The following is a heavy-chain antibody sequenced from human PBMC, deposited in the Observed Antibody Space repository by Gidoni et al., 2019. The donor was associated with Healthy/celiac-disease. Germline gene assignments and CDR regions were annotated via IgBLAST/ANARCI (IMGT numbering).Heavy chain of an antibody. J-gene: IGHJ3*02. CDR3: AARAWNGGWAFDI. D-gene: IGHD1-1*01. CDR2: ISHSGST. CDR1: VYSISSGYY. V-gene: IGHV4-38-2*01. Sequence: QVQLPESGPGLVKPSETLSLTCAVSVYSISSGYYWGWIRQPPGKGLECIGSISHSGSTYYSPSIKSRVTISIDTSKNQFSLKLSFVTAADTAVYYCAARAWNGGWAFDIWGQGTMVTVSS.